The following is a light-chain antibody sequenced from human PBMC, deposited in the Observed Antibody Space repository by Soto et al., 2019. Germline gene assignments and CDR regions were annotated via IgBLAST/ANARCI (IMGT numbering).Light chain of an antibody. CDR3: QQYGSSGT. J-gene: IGKJ1*01. CDR2: GAS. CDR1: QSVSNNY. V-gene: IGKV3-20*01. Sequence: EIVLTQSPGTLSLSPGERATLSCRDSQSVSNNYLAWYQQKPGQAPRLLIYGASNRATGIPDRFSGSGSGTDFPLTIRRLEPEDFAVYYCQQYGSSGTFGQGTKVDIK.